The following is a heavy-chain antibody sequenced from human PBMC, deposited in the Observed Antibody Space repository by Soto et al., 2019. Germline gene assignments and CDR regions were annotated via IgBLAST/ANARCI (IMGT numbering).Heavy chain of an antibody. J-gene: IGHJ4*02. CDR3: AKVEGYYYDSSGYYYEPNFDY. CDR1: GITFSTYA. CDR2: ISGSGGST. D-gene: IGHD3-22*01. V-gene: IGHV3-23*01. Sequence: PGGSLRLSCAASGITFSTYAMSWVRQAPGKGLEWVSAISGSGGSTYYADSVKGRFTISRDKSKNTLYLQMNSLRAEDTALYYCAKVEGYYYDSSGYYYEPNFDYWGQGTLVTVSS.